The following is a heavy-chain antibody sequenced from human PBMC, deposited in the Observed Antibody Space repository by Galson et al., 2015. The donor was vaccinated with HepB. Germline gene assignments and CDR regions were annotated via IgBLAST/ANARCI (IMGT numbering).Heavy chain of an antibody. CDR2: IYWDDAK. CDR3: ARGFSTGWLNWFDP. Sequence: PALVKPTQTLTLTCTLSGFSLSTSGLAVGWLRQPPGKSLEWLALIYWDDAKRYTTSLKSRLNVTKDTLKNQVVLTMTNMDPADTATYYCARGFSTGWLNWFDPWGQGTLVTVSS. CDR1: GFSLSTSGLA. D-gene: IGHD2-8*02. J-gene: IGHJ5*02. V-gene: IGHV2-5*02.